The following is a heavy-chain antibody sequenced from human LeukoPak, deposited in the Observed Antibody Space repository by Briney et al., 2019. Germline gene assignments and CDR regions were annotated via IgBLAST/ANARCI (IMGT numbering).Heavy chain of an antibody. V-gene: IGHV3-11*04. CDR3: ARADSTDGFDI. D-gene: IGHD3/OR15-3a*01. CDR1: GFTFSDHY. Sequence: GGSLKLSCAASGFTFSDHYVTWIRQAPGKGLEWVSYIGSSGTTVYYADSVKGRFTISRDNANSSLYLEMSSLRADDSALYYCARADSTDGFDIWGHGTMVTVSS. J-gene: IGHJ3*02. CDR2: IGSSGTTV.